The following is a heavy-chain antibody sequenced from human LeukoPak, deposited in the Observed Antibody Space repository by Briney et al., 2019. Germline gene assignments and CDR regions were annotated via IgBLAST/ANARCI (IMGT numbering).Heavy chain of an antibody. J-gene: IGHJ4*02. Sequence: GESLKISCKGSGCSFTSYWIGWVRQMPGKGLEWMGIIYPGDSDTRYSPSFQGQVTISADKSISTAYLQWSSLKASDSAMYYCARPSKNYDFWSGLPGYWGQGTLVTVSS. CDR1: GCSFTSYW. CDR3: ARPSKNYDFWSGLPGY. V-gene: IGHV5-51*01. D-gene: IGHD3-3*01. CDR2: IYPGDSDT.